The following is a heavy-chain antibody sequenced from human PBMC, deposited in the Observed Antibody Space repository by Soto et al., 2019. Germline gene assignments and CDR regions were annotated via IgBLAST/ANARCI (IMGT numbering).Heavy chain of an antibody. V-gene: IGHV1-2*04. Sequence: ASVKVSCKASGYTFAIYGIIWVRQAPGQGLEWMGWINPNSGGTNYAQKFQGWVTMTRDTSISTAYMELSRLRSDDTAVYYCARGLPFDIWGQGTMVTVSS. CDR3: ARGLPFDI. CDR2: INPNSGGT. CDR1: GYTFAIYG. J-gene: IGHJ3*02. D-gene: IGHD4-17*01.